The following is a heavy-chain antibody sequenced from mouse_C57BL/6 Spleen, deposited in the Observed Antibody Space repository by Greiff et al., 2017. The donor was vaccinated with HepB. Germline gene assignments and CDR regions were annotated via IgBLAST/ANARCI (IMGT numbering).Heavy chain of an antibody. CDR2: IRSKSSNYAT. Sequence: EVHLVESGGGLVQPKGSLKLSCAASGFTFNTYAMHWVRQAPGKGLEWVARIRSKSSNYATYYADSVKDRFTISRDDSQSMLYLQMNNLKTEDTAMYYCVREGGLGQGYAMDYWGQGTSVTVSS. CDR1: GFTFNTYA. D-gene: IGHD4-1*01. CDR3: VREGGLGQGYAMDY. V-gene: IGHV10-3*01. J-gene: IGHJ4*01.